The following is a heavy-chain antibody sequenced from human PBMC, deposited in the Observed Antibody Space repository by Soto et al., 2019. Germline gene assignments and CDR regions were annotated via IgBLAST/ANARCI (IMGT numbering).Heavy chain of an antibody. CDR3: ARERRVDAFDV. V-gene: IGHV3-53*01. Sequence: GGSLRLSCAASGFSVSTNYMSWVRQAPDKGLEWVSVIYAGGSAYYADSVKGRFTISRDNSKNTLYLQMNSLIAEDTAVYYCARERRVDAFDVWGQGTMVTVSS. J-gene: IGHJ3*01. D-gene: IGHD1-1*01. CDR2: IYAGGSA. CDR1: GFSVSTNY.